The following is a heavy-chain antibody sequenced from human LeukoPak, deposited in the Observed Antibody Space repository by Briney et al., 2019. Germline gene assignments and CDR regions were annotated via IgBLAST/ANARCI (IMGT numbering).Heavy chain of an antibody. CDR3: AKEEVPNDY. D-gene: IGHD2-2*01. CDR2: ISMSGEAT. V-gene: IGHV3-23*01. Sequence: GGSLRLSCAVSGFTFSRSAMSWVRQAPGKGLEWVSGISMSGEATYYADSVQGRFTISRDNSKNTVYLQMYSLGVEDTAVYYCAKEEVPNDYWGQGILVTVSS. J-gene: IGHJ4*02. CDR1: GFTFSRSA.